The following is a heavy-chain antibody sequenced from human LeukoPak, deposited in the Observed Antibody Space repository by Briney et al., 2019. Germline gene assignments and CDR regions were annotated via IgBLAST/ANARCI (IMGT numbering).Heavy chain of an antibody. CDR2: ISGSGGST. J-gene: IGHJ4*02. CDR3: AKVKSGFLEWLSFDY. CDR1: GFTFSSYA. V-gene: IGHV3-23*01. Sequence: SGGSLRLSCAASGFTFSSYAMSWVRQAPGKGLEWVPAISGSGGSTYYADSVKGRFTISRDNSKNTLYLQMNSLRAEDTAVYYCAKVKSGFLEWLSFDYWGQGTLVTVSS. D-gene: IGHD3-3*01.